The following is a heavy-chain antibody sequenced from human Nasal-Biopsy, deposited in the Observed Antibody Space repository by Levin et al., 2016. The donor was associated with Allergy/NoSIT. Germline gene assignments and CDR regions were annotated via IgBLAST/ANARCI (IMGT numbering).Heavy chain of an antibody. V-gene: IGHV3-48*03. CDR2: ISDSGTTV. D-gene: IGHD3-3*01. CDR1: GFTFSSYE. CDR3: ARDMEDYGMDV. J-gene: IGHJ6*02. Sequence: GESLKISCAASGFTFSSYEMNWVRQAPGKGLEWVSYISDSGTTVYYADSVMGRFTISRDNAKNSLSLQMNSLSAEDTAVYYCARDMEDYGMDVWGQGTTVTVSS.